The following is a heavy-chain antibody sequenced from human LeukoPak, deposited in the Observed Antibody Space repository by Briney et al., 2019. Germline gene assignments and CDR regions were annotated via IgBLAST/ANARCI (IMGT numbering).Heavy chain of an antibody. CDR2: INPDSGGT. CDR3: AKVKVAVPVDDAIPDYFDY. J-gene: IGHJ4*02. Sequence: ASVKVSCKASGYTFTDYYIHWVRQAPGQGLEWVGWINPDSGGTNYAQKFQGRVTVTRDTPISTTYMELNMLKSDDTAVYYCAKVKVAVPVDDAIPDYFDYWGQGTLVTVSS. V-gene: IGHV1-2*02. CDR1: GYTFTDYY. D-gene: IGHD2-21*01.